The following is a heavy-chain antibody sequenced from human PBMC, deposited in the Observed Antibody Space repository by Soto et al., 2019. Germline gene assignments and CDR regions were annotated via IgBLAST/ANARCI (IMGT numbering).Heavy chain of an antibody. CDR2: IYWDDSK. J-gene: IGHJ4*02. V-gene: IGHV2-5*02. Sequence: QITLKESGPTLVKPTQTLTLTCTFSGFSLTTDRVGVGWIRQPPGEALEWLAVIYWDDSKTYRPSLESRLTITKDTSKNQVALTMTTMDSLDTATYYCARAYGGRSLYWGQGTLVTVSS. CDR3: ARAYGGRSLY. CDR1: GFSLTTDRVG. D-gene: IGHD1-26*01.